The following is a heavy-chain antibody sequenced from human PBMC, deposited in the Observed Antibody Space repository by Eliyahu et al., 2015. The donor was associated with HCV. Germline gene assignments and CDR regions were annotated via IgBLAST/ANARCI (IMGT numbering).Heavy chain of an antibody. D-gene: IGHD6-19*01. V-gene: IGHV3-33*01. CDR3: AREVVPGQWLGTGKYFQH. CDR2: ILDDGSNK. CDR1: GFTFSSYG. Sequence: QVQLVESGGGVVQPGRSLRLSCAASGFTFSSYGMHWVRQAPGKGLEGVGVILDDGSNKYYADSVKGRFTISRDNSKNTLYLQMNSLRAEDTAVYYCAREVVPGQWLGTGKYFQHWGQGTLVTVSS. J-gene: IGHJ1*01.